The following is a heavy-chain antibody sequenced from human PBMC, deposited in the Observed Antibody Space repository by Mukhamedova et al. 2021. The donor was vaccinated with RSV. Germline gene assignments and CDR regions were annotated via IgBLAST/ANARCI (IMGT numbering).Heavy chain of an antibody. J-gene: IGHJ4*02. D-gene: IGHD1-26*01. Sequence: GKALEWLARIDWDDDKYCSTSLKTRLTISKDTSKNQVVLTMTNMDPVDTATYYCARIPRGRLPEWGELLRRTRDYWGQGTLVTVS. CDR2: IDWDDDK. CDR3: ARIPRGRLPEWGELLRRTRDY. V-gene: IGHV2-70*11.